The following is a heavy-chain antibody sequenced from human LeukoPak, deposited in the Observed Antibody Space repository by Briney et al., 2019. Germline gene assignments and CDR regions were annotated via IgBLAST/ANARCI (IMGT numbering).Heavy chain of an antibody. V-gene: IGHV4-61*02. CDR1: GDSISSGSYY. CDR2: IYTSGST. D-gene: IGHD3-3*01. J-gene: IGHJ4*02. CDR3: ARESTIFGVVMGSTPAPPGY. Sequence: SETLSLTCTVSGDSISSGSYYWSWIRQPAGKGLEWIGRIYTSGSTNYNPSLKSRVTISLDTSKNQFSLKLSSVTAADTAVYYCARESTIFGVVMGSTPAPPGYWGQGTLVTVSS.